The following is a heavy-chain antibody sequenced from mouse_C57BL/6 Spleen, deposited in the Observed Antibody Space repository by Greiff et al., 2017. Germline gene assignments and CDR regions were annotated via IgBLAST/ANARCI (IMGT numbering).Heavy chain of an antibody. V-gene: IGHV1-82*01. CDR1: GYAFSSSW. J-gene: IGHJ2*01. Sequence: VQLQQSGPELVKPGASVKISCKASGYAFSSSWMNWVKQRPGKGLEWIGRIYPGDGDTNYNGKFKGKATLTADKSSSTAYMQLSSLTSEDAAVYFCARSGGYDEGYFDYWGQGTTLTVSS. D-gene: IGHD2-2*01. CDR2: IYPGDGDT. CDR3: ARSGGYDEGYFDY.